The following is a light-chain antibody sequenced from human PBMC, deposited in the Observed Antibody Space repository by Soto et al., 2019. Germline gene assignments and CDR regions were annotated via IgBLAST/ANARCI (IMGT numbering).Light chain of an antibody. J-gene: IGLJ2*01. V-gene: IGLV2-8*01. Sequence: QSVLTQPPSASGSPGRSVTISCTGTSNDVGGYNYVSWYQQYPGKAPKLIIYEVIKRPSGVPDRFSGSKSGNTASLTVSGLQAEDEADYYCSSYAGSTPVVFGGGTKLTVL. CDR3: SSYAGSTPVV. CDR2: EVI. CDR1: SNDVGGYNY.